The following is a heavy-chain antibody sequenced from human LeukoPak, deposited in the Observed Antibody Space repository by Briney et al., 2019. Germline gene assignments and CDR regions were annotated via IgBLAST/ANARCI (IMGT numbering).Heavy chain of an antibody. CDR2: ISSSSSTI. CDR1: GFTFSSYS. J-gene: IGHJ6*03. V-gene: IGHV3-48*01. D-gene: IGHD2-2*01. Sequence: QAGGSLRLSCAASGFTFSSYSMNWVRQAPGKGLEWVSYISSSSSTIYYADSVKGRFTISRDNAKNSLYLQMNSLRAEDTAVYYCARAQVVVVPASYYYYMDVWGKGTTVTVSS. CDR3: ARAQVVVVPASYYYYMDV.